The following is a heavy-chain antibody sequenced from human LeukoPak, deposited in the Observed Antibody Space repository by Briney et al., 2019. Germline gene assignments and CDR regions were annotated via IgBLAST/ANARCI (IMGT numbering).Heavy chain of an antibody. J-gene: IGHJ6*03. V-gene: IGHV3-74*01. Sequence: GGSLRLSXAASGFTFSSYWMHWVRQAPGKGLVWVSRINSDGSSTRYADSVKGRFTISRDNAKNTLYLQMNSLRAEDTAVYYCAKCFWSGYYYYMDVWGKGTTVTVSS. CDR3: AKCFWSGYYYYMDV. CDR2: INSDGSST. CDR1: GFTFSSYW. D-gene: IGHD3-3*01.